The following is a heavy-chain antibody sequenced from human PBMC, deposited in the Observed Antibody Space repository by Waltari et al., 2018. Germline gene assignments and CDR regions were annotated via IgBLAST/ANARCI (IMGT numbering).Heavy chain of an antibody. Sequence: QVQLQQWGAGLLKPSETLSLTCAVYGGSFSGYYWSWIRQPPGKGLEWIGEINHSGSTNYNPSLKSRVTISVDTSKNQFSLKLSSVTAADTAVYYCASRSRRWWGYYYGPGTAFDPWGQGTLVTVSS. J-gene: IGHJ5*02. D-gene: IGHD3-10*01. CDR1: GGSFSGYY. CDR2: INHSGST. V-gene: IGHV4-34*01. CDR3: ASRSRRWWGYYYGPGTAFDP.